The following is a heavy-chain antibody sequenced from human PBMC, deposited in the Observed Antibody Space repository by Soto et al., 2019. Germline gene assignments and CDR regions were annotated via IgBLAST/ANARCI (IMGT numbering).Heavy chain of an antibody. CDR1: GGSFSGYY. D-gene: IGHD3-16*01. Sequence: QVQLQQWGAGLLKPSETLSLTCAVYGGSFSGYYWCWIRQPPGKGLEWVGEINHSGRTNYNPSLKSRVTISADTCMNRFSLRGRSVTAADTAVYYGARLWRHDYWGQGTLVTVSS. CDR3: ARLWRHDY. V-gene: IGHV4-34*01. J-gene: IGHJ4*02. CDR2: INHSGRT.